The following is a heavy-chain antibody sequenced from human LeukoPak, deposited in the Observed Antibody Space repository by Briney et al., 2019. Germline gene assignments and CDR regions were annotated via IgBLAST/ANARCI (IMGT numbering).Heavy chain of an antibody. CDR3: AREEEGTALIDY. V-gene: IGHV3-30*14. D-gene: IGHD1-1*01. CDR2: ISYDGSNE. Sequence: GGSLRLSCAAPGFILSRYSMHWVRQAPGKGLEWAAVISYDGSNEYYADSVKGRFTISRDNSKNTLYLQMNSLRAEDTAVYYCAREEEGTALIDYWGQGTLVTVSS. CDR1: GFILSRYS. J-gene: IGHJ4*02.